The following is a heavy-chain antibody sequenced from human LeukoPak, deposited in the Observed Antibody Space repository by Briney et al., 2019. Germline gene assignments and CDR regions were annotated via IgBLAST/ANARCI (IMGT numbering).Heavy chain of an antibody. D-gene: IGHD6-19*01. V-gene: IGHV3-23*01. CDR2: ISGSGGST. Sequence: AGSLRLSCTASGFTFSSYAMTWVRRTPGKGREWVSAISGSGGSTDYADSVKGRFTISRENSKNTLYLQMNSLRAEDTAVYYCAKDQSVAGHNYFDYWGQGTLVTVSS. J-gene: IGHJ4*02. CDR3: AKDQSVAGHNYFDY. CDR1: GFTFSSYA.